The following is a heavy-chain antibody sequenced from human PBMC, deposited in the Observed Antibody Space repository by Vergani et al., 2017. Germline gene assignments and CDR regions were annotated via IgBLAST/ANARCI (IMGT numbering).Heavy chain of an antibody. D-gene: IGHD2-2*02. CDR2: TRNKANSYTT. Sequence: EVQLLESGGGLVQPGGSLRLSCAASGFTFSDHYMDWVRQAPGKGLEWVGRTRNKANSYTTEYAASVKGRFTISRDDSKNSLYLQMNSLKTEDTAVYYCVTAAIGVGRYYYGMDVWGQGTTVTVSS. V-gene: IGHV3-72*01. CDR3: VTAAIGVGRYYYGMDV. CDR1: GFTFSDHY. J-gene: IGHJ6*02.